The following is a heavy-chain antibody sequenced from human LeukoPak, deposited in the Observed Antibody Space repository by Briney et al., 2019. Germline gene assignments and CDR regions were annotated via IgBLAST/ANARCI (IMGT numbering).Heavy chain of an antibody. CDR2: ISSSGSTI. V-gene: IGHV3-48*04. CDR3: ARGSWWTTHLVFDY. Sequence: GGSLRLSCAASGFTFSSYSMNWVRQAPGKGLEWVSYISSSGSTIYYADSVKGRFTISRDNAKNSLYLQMNSLRAEDTAVYYCARGSWWTTHLVFDYWGQGTLVTVSS. J-gene: IGHJ4*02. D-gene: IGHD2-15*01. CDR1: GFTFSSYS.